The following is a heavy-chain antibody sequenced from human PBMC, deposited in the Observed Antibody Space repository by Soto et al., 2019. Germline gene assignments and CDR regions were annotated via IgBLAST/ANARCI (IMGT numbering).Heavy chain of an antibody. J-gene: IGHJ6*03. Sequence: ASVKVSCKASGYTFTSYGISWVRQAPGQGLEWMGWISAYNGNTNYAQKLQDRVTMTTDTSTSTAYMELRSLRSDDTAVYYCARVGIYDFWSGYPNYYYYMDVWGKGTTVTVSS. D-gene: IGHD3-3*01. CDR1: GYTFTSYG. CDR2: ISAYNGNT. V-gene: IGHV1-18*01. CDR3: ARVGIYDFWSGYPNYYYYMDV.